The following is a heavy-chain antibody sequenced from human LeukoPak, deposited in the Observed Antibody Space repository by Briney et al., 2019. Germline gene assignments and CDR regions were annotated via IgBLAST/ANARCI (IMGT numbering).Heavy chain of an antibody. V-gene: IGHV1-2*02. CDR3: ARSRRVYDFWSGYYDY. Sequence: ASVKVSCKASGYTFTGYYMHWVRQAPGQGLEWMGWINPNSGGTNYAQKFQGRVTMTRDTSISTAYMELSRLRSDDTAVYYCARSRRVYDFWSGYYDYWGQGTLVTVSS. CDR2: INPNSGGT. J-gene: IGHJ4*02. D-gene: IGHD3-3*01. CDR1: GYTFTGYY.